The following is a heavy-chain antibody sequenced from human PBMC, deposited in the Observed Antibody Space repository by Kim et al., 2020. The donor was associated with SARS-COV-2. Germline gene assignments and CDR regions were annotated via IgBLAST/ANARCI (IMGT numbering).Heavy chain of an antibody. V-gene: IGHV3-23*01. CDR1: GFTFSAYV. J-gene: IGHJ4*02. Sequence: GGSLRLSCAASGFTFSAYVMNWVRQAPGKGLEWVSVISGSGGSTYYADSVKGRFTISRDNSNNTLYLQMNSLRAEETAVYYCAKGGYSLDYWGQGTLVTVSS. CDR2: ISGSGGST. D-gene: IGHD5-18*01. CDR3: AKGGYSLDY.